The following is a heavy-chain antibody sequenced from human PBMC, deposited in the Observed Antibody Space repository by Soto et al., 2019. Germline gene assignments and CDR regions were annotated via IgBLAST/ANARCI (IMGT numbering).Heavy chain of an antibody. CDR2: IYYNGST. D-gene: IGHD5-18*01. J-gene: IGHJ6*02. CDR1: GGSISSGGYY. V-gene: IGHV4-31*03. CDR3: ARDSIQLEPYYYYGMDV. Sequence: QVQLQESGPGLVKPSQTLSLTCTVSGGSISSGGYYWSWIRQHPGKGLEWIGYIYYNGSTYYNPSLKSRVTISVDTSKNQFSLKLSSVTAADTAVYYCARDSIQLEPYYYYGMDVWGQGTTVTVSS.